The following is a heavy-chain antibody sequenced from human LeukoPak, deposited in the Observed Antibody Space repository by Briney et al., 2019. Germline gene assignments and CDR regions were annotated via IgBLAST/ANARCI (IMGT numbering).Heavy chain of an antibody. CDR3: ATYSYGYSYYYGMDV. CDR2: IYPGDSDT. D-gene: IGHD5-18*01. CDR1: GYSFTSYW. J-gene: IGHJ6*02. Sequence: GESLKISCKGSGYSFTSYWIGWVRPMPGKGLEWMGIIYPGDSDTRYSPSFQGQVTISADKSISTAYLQWSSLKASDTAMYYCATYSYGYSYYYGMDVWGQGTTVTVSS. V-gene: IGHV5-51*01.